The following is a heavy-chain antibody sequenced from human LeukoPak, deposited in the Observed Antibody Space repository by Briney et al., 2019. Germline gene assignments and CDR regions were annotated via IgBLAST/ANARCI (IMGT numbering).Heavy chain of an antibody. V-gene: IGHV1-2*02. CDR2: INPNSGGT. D-gene: IGHD3-10*01. J-gene: IGHJ5*02. CDR3: ARGLRLGSGSYLSWFDP. Sequence: GASAKVSCKASGYTFTGYYMHWVRQAPGQGLEWMGWINPNSGGTNYAQKFQGRVTMTRDTSISTAYMELSSLRSEDTAVYYCARGLRLGSGSYLSWFDPWGQGTLVTVSS. CDR1: GYTFTGYY.